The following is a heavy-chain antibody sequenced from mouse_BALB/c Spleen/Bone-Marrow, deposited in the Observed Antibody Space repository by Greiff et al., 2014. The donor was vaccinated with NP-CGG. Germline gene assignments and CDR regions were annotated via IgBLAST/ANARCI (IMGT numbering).Heavy chain of an antibody. Sequence: EVKVEESGGGLVQPGGSLKLSCTVSGFDFSRYWMSWVRQAPGKGLQWIGEINPESSTINYTPSLKDKFIISRDNAKNTLYLQMSKVRSEDTALYYCTRLTYYGLTDYWGQGTTLTVSS. J-gene: IGHJ2*01. CDR3: TRLTYYGLTDY. CDR1: GFDFSRYW. CDR2: INPESSTI. V-gene: IGHV4-1*02. D-gene: IGHD1-2*01.